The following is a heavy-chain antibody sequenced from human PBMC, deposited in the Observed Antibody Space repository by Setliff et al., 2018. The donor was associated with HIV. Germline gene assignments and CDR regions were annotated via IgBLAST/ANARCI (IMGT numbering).Heavy chain of an antibody. V-gene: IGHV7-4-1*02. J-gene: IGHJ4*02. Sequence: GASVKVSCKASGYTLTTFGISWVRQAPGQGLEWMGWINTETGNPMYAQGFTGRFVFSLDTSVSTAYLQISSLKAEDIAVYYCARDGYYYDSSGHLAYYFDYWGQGTLVT. D-gene: IGHD3-22*01. CDR1: GYTLTTFG. CDR2: INTETGNP. CDR3: ARDGYYYDSSGHLAYYFDY.